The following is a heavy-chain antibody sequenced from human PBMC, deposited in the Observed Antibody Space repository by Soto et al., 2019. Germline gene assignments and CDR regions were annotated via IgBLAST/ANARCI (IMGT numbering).Heavy chain of an antibody. CDR1: GYTFTSYA. CDR3: ASVLLSGSYDY. V-gene: IGHV1-3*01. CDR2: SNAGNGNT. J-gene: IGHJ4*02. Sequence: QVQLVQSGAEVKKPGASVKVSCKASGYTFTSYAMHWVRQAPGQRLEWMGWSNAGNGNTKYSQKFQGRVTITRDTAASTAYIGLSSLRSEDTAVYFCASVLLSGSYDYWGQGTLVTVSS. D-gene: IGHD1-26*01.